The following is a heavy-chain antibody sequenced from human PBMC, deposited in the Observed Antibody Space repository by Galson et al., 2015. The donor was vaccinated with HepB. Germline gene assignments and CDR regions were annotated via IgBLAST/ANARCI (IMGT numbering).Heavy chain of an antibody. J-gene: IGHJ3*02. CDR3: ARPLVLNGRFYPGVGPFHI. CDR1: GDSISTSLYY. V-gene: IGHV4-39*01. Sequence: ETLSLTCTVSGDSISTSLYYWGWIRQGLGKDLEWIGSVYYGGTTYYSPSFQSPLAMSVDTSKNQLSLKLTSVTAADTAVYYCARPLVLNGRFYPGVGPFHIWGKGTMVTVS. D-gene: IGHD1-26*01. CDR2: VYYGGTT.